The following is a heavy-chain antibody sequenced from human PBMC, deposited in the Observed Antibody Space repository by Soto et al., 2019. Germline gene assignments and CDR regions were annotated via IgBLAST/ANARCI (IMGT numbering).Heavy chain of an antibody. Sequence: EVRLVESGGGLVKPGGSIRLSCAASGFTFSNVWMSWVRQAPGKGLEWVGRVKSKCDGATTDYAAPVKGRFTVSRDDSQHTLSLQMDSLKIEDTAVYFCTTAAGGMWGADYWGQGTPVTVSS. CDR2: VKSKCDGATT. V-gene: IGHV3-15*01. D-gene: IGHD1-26*01. J-gene: IGHJ4*02. CDR3: TTAAGGMWGADY. CDR1: GFTFSNVW.